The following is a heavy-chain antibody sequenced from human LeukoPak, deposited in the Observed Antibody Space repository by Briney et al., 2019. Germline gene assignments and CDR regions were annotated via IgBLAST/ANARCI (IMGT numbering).Heavy chain of an antibody. V-gene: IGHV4-38-2*02. CDR1: GYSISSGYY. D-gene: IGHD1-26*01. J-gene: IGHJ3*02. CDR2: IHHSGST. Sequence: SETLSLTCTVSGYSISSGYYWGWIRQPPGKGLDWIGSIHHSGSTYYNPSLKSRVTISVDTSKNQFSLKLNSVTAAGTAVYYCARRANSGSTKGAFDIWGQGTMVTVSS. CDR3: ARRANSGSTKGAFDI.